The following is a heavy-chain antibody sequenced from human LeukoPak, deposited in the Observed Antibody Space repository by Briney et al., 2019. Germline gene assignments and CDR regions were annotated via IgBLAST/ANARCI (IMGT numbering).Heavy chain of an antibody. CDR1: GGSFSGYY. CDR3: ARATSYGDYEDY. D-gene: IGHD4-17*01. CDR2: IYYSGST. J-gene: IGHJ4*02. Sequence: SETLSLTCAVYGGSFSGYYWSWIRQHPGKGLEWIGYIYYSGSTYYNPSLKSRVTISVDTSKNQFSLKLSSVTAADTAVYYCARATSYGDYEDYWGQGTLVTVSS. V-gene: IGHV4-31*11.